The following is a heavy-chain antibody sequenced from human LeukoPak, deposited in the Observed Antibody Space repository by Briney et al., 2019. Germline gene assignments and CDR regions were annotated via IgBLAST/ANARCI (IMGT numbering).Heavy chain of an antibody. V-gene: IGHV3-23*01. Sequence: PGGSLRLSCAASGFTFSSYAMSWVRQAPGKGLEWVSAISGSGGSTYYADSVKGRFTISRDNSKNTLYLQMNSPRAADTAVYYCARGKGVTTLFDYWGQGTLVTVSS. J-gene: IGHJ4*02. CDR3: ARGKGVTTLFDY. CDR2: ISGSGGST. CDR1: GFTFSSYA. D-gene: IGHD4-17*01.